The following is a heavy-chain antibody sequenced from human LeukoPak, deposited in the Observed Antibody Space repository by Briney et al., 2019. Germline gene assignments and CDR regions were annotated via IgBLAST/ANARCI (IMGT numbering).Heavy chain of an antibody. CDR2: INPNSGGT. J-gene: IGHJ4*02. D-gene: IGHD3-10*01. Sequence: ASVKVSCKASGYTLTGYYMHWVRQAPGQGLEWMGWINPNSGGTNYAQKFQGRVTMTRDTSISTAYMELSRLRSDDTAVYYCARDPNNYYGSGSYGYWGQGTLVTVSS. CDR1: GYTLTGYY. V-gene: IGHV1-2*02. CDR3: ARDPNNYYGSGSYGY.